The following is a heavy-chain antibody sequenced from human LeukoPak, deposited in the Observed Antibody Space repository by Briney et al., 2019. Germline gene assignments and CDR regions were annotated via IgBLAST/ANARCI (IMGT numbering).Heavy chain of an antibody. CDR2: IYYSGST. V-gene: IGHV4-59*08. CDR1: GGSISYYY. Sequence: SETLSLTCTVSGGSISYYYWTWIRQPPGKGLEWIGSIYYSGSTNYNPSLKGRVTISVDTSKNQFSLKLSSVTAADTAMYYCARSQYSYDFFDYWGQGTLVTVSS. D-gene: IGHD5-18*01. J-gene: IGHJ4*02. CDR3: ARSQYSYDFFDY.